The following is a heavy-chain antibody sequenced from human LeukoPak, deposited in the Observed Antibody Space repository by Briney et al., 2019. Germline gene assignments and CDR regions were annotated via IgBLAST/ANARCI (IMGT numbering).Heavy chain of an antibody. D-gene: IGHD3-10*01. Sequence: GGSLRLSCAASGFTFSSYGMHWVRQAPGKGLEGVAVIWYDGSNKYYADSVKGRFTISRDNSKNTLYLQMNSLRAEDTAVYYCARDYRRFGESNWFDPWGQGTLVTVSS. CDR1: GFTFSSYG. J-gene: IGHJ5*02. V-gene: IGHV3-33*01. CDR3: ARDYRRFGESNWFDP. CDR2: IWYDGSNK.